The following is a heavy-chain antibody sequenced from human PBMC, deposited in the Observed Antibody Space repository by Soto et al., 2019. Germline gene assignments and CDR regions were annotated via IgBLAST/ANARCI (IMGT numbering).Heavy chain of an antibody. J-gene: IGHJ4*02. CDR3: ANSLYSSGWYGFDY. V-gene: IGHV3-23*01. D-gene: IGHD6-19*01. CDR1: GFTFSSYA. Sequence: GGSLRLSCAASGFTFSSYAMSWVRQAPGKGLEWVSAISGSGGSTYYADSVKGRFTISRDNSKNTLYLQMNSLRAEDTAVYYCANSLYSSGWYGFDYWGQGTLVTVSS. CDR2: ISGSGGST.